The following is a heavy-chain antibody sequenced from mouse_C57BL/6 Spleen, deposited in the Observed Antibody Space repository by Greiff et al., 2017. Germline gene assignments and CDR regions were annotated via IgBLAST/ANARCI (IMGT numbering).Heavy chain of an antibody. Sequence: QVQLQQSGAELVRPGTSVKMSCKASGYTFTNYWIGWAKQRPGHGLEWIGDIYPGGGYTNYNEKFKGKATLTADKSSSPAYMQFSSLTSEDSAIYYCARGGSTYAMDYWGQGTSVTVSS. CDR1: GYTFTNYW. D-gene: IGHD1-1*02. V-gene: IGHV1-63*01. CDR2: IYPGGGYT. CDR3: ARGGSTYAMDY. J-gene: IGHJ4*01.